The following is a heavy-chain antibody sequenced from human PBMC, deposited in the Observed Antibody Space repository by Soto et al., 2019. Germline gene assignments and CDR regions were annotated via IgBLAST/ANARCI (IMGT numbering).Heavy chain of an antibody. V-gene: IGHV3-23*01. CDR2: ISGSGGST. CDR1: GFTFSSYA. J-gene: IGHJ4*02. D-gene: IGHD3-3*01. CDR3: AKGTYYDFWSGYYTG. Sequence: EVQLLESGGGLVQPGGSLRLSCAASGFTFSSYAMSWVRQAPGKGLEWVAAISGSGGSTYYADSVKGRFTISRDNSKNTLYLQMYSLRAEDTAVYYCAKGTYYDFWSGYYTGWGQGTLVTVSS.